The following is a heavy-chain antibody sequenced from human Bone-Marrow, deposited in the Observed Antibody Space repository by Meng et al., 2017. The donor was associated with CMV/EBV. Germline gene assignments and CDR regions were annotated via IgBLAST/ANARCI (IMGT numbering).Heavy chain of an antibody. Sequence: GESLKISCAASGFSFSSHWLSWVRQVPGKGLEWVANIKEDGTLKYYVESVKGRFTISRDNAKSSLYLQMNSLRAEDTAVYYCARDVPLMRGTGLYDYCGQGTVVTVSS. CDR3: ARDVPLMRGTGLYDY. CDR2: IKEDGTLK. V-gene: IGHV3-7*01. D-gene: IGHD2-8*01. J-gene: IGHJ4*02. CDR1: GFSFSSHW.